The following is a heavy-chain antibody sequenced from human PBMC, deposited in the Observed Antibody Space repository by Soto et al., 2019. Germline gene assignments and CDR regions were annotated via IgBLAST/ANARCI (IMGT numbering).Heavy chain of an antibody. Sequence: DVQLVESGGGLVQPGGSLRVSCAASGFTLGSHRIHWVRQPPGKGLEWVSRIDTDGGGTSYADSVKGRFTISTDNAKNTVYLQMNGLRAEDTAVNYCATVFDLWGQGTLVTVSS. J-gene: IGHJ5*02. CDR1: GFTLGSHR. CDR2: IDTDGGGT. CDR3: ATVFDL. V-gene: IGHV3-74*01.